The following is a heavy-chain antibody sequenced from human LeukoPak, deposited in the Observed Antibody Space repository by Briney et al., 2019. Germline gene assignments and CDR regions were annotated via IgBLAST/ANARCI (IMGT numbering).Heavy chain of an antibody. D-gene: IGHD1-26*01. CDR1: GFTFSSYG. CDR3: ARDLGSGSYYAPLDY. J-gene: IGHJ4*02. V-gene: IGHV3-33*01. CDR2: IWYDGSNK. Sequence: GGSLRLSCAASGFTFSSYGMHWVRQAPGKGLEWVAVIWYDGSNKYYADSVKGRFTISRDNSKNTLYLQMNSLRAEDTAVYYCARDLGSGSYYAPLDYWGQGTLVTVSS.